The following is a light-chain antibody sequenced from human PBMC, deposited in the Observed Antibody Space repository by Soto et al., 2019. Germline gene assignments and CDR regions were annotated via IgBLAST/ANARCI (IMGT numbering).Light chain of an antibody. CDR1: QSVSSY. V-gene: IGKV3-11*01. J-gene: IGKJ2*01. Sequence: EIVLTQSPATLSLSPGERATLSCRASQSVSSYLAWYQQKAGQAPRLLIYDASNKATGIPARFSGSGSGTDFTLTISNLETEDFAVYYCQQRSNWPPMYTFGQGTKLEIK. CDR3: QQRSNWPPMYT. CDR2: DAS.